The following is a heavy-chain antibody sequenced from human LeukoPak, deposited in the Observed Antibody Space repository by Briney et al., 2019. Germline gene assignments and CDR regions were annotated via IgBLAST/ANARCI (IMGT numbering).Heavy chain of an antibody. CDR2: INPNSGGT. Sequence: ASVKVSCKASGYTFTGYYMHWVRQAPGQGLEWMGWINPNSGGTNYAQKFQGRVTMTRDTSISTAYMELSSLRSEDTAVYYCARGLYYYDSSGYPHFDYWGQGTLVTVSS. D-gene: IGHD3-22*01. CDR3: ARGLYYYDSSGYPHFDY. V-gene: IGHV1-2*02. J-gene: IGHJ4*02. CDR1: GYTFTGYY.